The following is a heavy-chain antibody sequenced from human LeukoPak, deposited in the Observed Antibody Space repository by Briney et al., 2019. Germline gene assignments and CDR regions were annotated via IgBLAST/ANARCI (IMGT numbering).Heavy chain of an antibody. CDR2: INHSGST. CDR1: GGSFSGYY. V-gene: IGHV4-34*01. CDR3: ARGFSDYYDSSGYYFQPRKYYYYYGMDV. Sequence: SGTLSLTCAVYGGSFSGYYWSWIRQPPGKGLEWIGEINHSGSTNYNPSLKSRVTISVDTSKNQFSLKLSSVTAADTAVYYCARGFSDYYDSSGYYFQPRKYYYYYGMDVWGQGTTVTASS. D-gene: IGHD3-22*01. J-gene: IGHJ6*02.